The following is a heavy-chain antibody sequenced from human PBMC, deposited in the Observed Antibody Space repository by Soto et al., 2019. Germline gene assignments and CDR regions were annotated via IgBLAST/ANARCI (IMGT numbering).Heavy chain of an antibody. V-gene: IGHV1-2*02. CDR1: GYTFTGYY. J-gene: IGHJ5*02. CDR3: ARFPQLVSKRLDP. Sequence: ASVKVSCKASGYTFTGYYMHWVRQAPGQGLEWMGWINPNSGGTNYAQKFQGRVTMTRDTSISTAYMELSRLRSDDTAVYYCARFPQLVSKRLDPWGQGTLVTVAS. CDR2: INPNSGGT. D-gene: IGHD6-6*01.